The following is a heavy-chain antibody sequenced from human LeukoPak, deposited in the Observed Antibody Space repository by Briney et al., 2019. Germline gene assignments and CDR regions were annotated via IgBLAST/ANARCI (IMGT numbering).Heavy chain of an antibody. D-gene: IGHD6-19*01. CDR1: GFTLGDYA. J-gene: IGHJ3*02. V-gene: IGHV3-43*02. CDR3: GKVAGVAGTLYGAFDI. CDR2: ISGEGTP. Sequence: GSLRLSCAASGFTLGDYAMYWVRHGPGKGLEWVSLISGEGTPYYADSVKGRFTISRDRSKNSLYLQMNSLRIEGTALYYCGKVAGVAGTLYGAFDIWGQGTMVTVS.